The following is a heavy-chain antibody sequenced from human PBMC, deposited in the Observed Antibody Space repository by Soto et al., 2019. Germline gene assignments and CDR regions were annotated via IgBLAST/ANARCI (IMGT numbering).Heavy chain of an antibody. J-gene: IGHJ4*02. CDR1: GFTFSIYA. CDR2: MSRTGDDT. CDR3: AKDQSNSNPLYYFDF. D-gene: IGHD3-22*01. V-gene: IGHV3-23*01. Sequence: GGSLRLSCAASGFTFSIYAMTWVRQSPGKGLEWVSSMSRTGDDTYYADSVKGRFTISRDNSKNTLYLQMNSLRAEDTAIYYCAKDQSNSNPLYYFDFWGPGTLVTVSS.